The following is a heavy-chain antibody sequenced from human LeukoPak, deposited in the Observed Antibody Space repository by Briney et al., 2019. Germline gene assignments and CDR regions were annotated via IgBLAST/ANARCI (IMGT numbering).Heavy chain of an antibody. Sequence: SETLSLTVTVSGGSISSYYWSWIRQPPGKGLEWVGRSYTSGSSNYNPSLKSRVTMSVDTTKNQFSLKLSSVTAADTAVYYCARVSGSYTDYWGQGTLVTVSS. V-gene: IGHV4-4*07. CDR3: ARVSGSYTDY. D-gene: IGHD1-26*01. CDR1: GGSISSYY. CDR2: SYTSGSS. J-gene: IGHJ4*03.